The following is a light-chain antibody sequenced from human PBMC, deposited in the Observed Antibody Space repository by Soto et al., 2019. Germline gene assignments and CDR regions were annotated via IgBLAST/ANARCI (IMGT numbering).Light chain of an antibody. CDR1: HSISTY. CDR3: QQSYSPPYT. V-gene: IGKV1-39*01. Sequence: DIQLTQSPSSLSASVGDRVTITCRASHSISTYLNWYQQKPGKAPSLLIYTTSSLQSGVPSRFSGSGSGTYFTLTIGCLQTADFAIYYCQQSYSPPYTFALGTKVQIK. J-gene: IGKJ2*01. CDR2: TTS.